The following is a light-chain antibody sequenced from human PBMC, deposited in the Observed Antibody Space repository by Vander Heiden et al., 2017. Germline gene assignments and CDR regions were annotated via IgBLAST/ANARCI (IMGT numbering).Light chain of an antibody. V-gene: IGKV1-5*03. Sequence: DIQMTQSPSTLSASVGDRVTITCRASQSISIWLAWYQQKPGQAPNLLIYKASNLETGVPSRFSGSGSGTDFTLTISSLQPEDDATYYCQHYNNFPSTFGQGTKLEIK. J-gene: IGKJ2*01. CDR3: QHYNNFPST. CDR1: QSISIW. CDR2: KAS.